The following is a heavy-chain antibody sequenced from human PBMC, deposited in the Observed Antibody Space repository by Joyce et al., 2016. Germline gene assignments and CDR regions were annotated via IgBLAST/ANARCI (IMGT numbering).Heavy chain of an antibody. V-gene: IGHV1-18*04. J-gene: IGHJ3*02. D-gene: IGHD6-19*01. Sequence: QVQLVQSGAEVKKPGASVKVSCKASGYNFISHGINWVRQAPGQGLEWIGWISAYNGETNYPQKVQGRVTMTRDTSTSTAYMDLRSLTSYATAVYYCARAGAVAAGNSFDIWGQGTMVTVSS. CDR1: GYNFISHG. CDR2: ISAYNGET. CDR3: ARAGAVAAGNSFDI.